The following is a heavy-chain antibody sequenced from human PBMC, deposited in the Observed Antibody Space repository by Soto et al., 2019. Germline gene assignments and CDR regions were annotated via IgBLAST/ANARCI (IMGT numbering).Heavy chain of an antibody. CDR1: GYTFTSYG. V-gene: IGHV1-18*01. CDR3: ARVFHPSGGERSLPSFDY. D-gene: IGHD1-1*01. CDR2: ISAYNGST. Sequence: QVQLVQSGAEVKKPGASVKVSCKASGYTFTSYGISWVRQAPGQGLEWMGWISAYNGSTNYAQKLQGRVTMTTDTCASTAYMELRSRRSDDTAVYYCARVFHPSGGERSLPSFDYWGQGTLVTVSS. J-gene: IGHJ4*02.